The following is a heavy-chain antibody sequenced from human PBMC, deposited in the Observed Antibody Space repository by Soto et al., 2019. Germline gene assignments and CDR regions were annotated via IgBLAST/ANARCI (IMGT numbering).Heavy chain of an antibody. Sequence: GGSLRLSCVASGFAFSNYSMNWVRQAPGKGLEWVSYIRSSGSPTYYAGSVKGRFTISRDNAKKSLYLQMNSLRSEDTAVYYCARENEHYGSGSYYCFDYWGQGTLVTVSS. CDR1: GFAFSNYS. CDR3: ARENEHYGSGSYYCFDY. J-gene: IGHJ4*02. CDR2: IRSSGSPT. D-gene: IGHD3-10*01. V-gene: IGHV3-48*01.